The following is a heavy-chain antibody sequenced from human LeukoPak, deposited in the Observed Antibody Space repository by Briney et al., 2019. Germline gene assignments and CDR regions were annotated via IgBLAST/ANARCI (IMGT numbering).Heavy chain of an antibody. V-gene: IGHV3-33*01. J-gene: IGHJ4*02. D-gene: IGHD3-10*01. CDR1: GFTFSNYG. CDR2: IWYDGSKK. CDR3: ARDFGEFDYFDY. Sequence: GGSLRLSCEGSGFTFSNYGLHWVRPAPGKGLEWVAVIWYDGSKKYYEDSAKGRFIISRDNSKNMVYLQINSLRVEDTAVYYCARDFGEFDYFDYWGQGTLVTVSS.